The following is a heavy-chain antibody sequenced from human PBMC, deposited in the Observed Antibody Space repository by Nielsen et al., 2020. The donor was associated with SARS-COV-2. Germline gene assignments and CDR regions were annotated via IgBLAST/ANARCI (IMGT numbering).Heavy chain of an antibody. Sequence: SVKVSCKPSGGSFSKSAFNWVRQAPGQGLEWMGGIIPVFATTNYAQKFRGRVTITADKSTSTAYMELSRLRSEDTAVYYCVRVKRRRITMIVVVIDAFDIWGQGTMVTVSS. CDR1: GGSFSKSA. V-gene: IGHV1-69*06. CDR2: IIPVFATT. CDR3: VRVKRRRITMIVVVIDAFDI. D-gene: IGHD3-22*01. J-gene: IGHJ3*02.